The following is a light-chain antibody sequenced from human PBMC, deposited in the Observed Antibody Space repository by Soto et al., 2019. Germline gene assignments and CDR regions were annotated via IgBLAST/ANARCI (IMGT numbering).Light chain of an antibody. CDR1: QSFGRW. J-gene: IGKJ1*01. V-gene: IGKV1-5*03. CDR2: KAS. CDR3: QQYNSYSRT. Sequence: DIQMTQSPSTLSASVGYRFTITCRASQSFGRWLAWYQQKPGKAPKLLIYKASILQSGVPSRFSGSGSGTEFTLTISSLQRDDFATYYCQQYNSYSRTFGQGTTGDIK.